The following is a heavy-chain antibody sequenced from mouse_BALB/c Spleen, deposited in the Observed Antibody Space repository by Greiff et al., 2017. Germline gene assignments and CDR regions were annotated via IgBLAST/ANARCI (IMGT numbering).Heavy chain of an antibody. CDR2: INPSTGYT. D-gene: IGHD2-10*02. CDR1: GYTFTSYW. V-gene: IGHV1-7*01. CDR3: ARSKGYGNYEGTRAMDY. Sequence: QVQLKQSGAELAKPGASVKMSCKASGYTFTSYWMHWVKQRPGQGLEWIGYINPSTGYTEYNQKFKDKATLTADKSSSTAYMQLSSLTSEDSAVYYCARSKGYGNYEGTRAMDYWGQGTSVTVSS. J-gene: IGHJ4*01.